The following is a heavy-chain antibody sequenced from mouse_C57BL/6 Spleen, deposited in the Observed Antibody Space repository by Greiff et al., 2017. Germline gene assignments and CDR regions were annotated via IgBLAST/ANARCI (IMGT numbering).Heavy chain of an antibody. CDR3: ARSLYYYGSSSDY. CDR1: GYTFTSYW. V-gene: IGHV1-55*01. CDR2: IYPGSGST. J-gene: IGHJ2*01. D-gene: IGHD1-1*01. Sequence: QVQLKQPGAELVKPGASVKMSCKASGYTFTSYWITWVKQRPGQGLEWIGDIYPGSGSTNYNEKFKSKATLTVDTSSSTAYMQLSSLTSEDSAVYYCARSLYYYGSSSDYWGQGTTLTVSS.